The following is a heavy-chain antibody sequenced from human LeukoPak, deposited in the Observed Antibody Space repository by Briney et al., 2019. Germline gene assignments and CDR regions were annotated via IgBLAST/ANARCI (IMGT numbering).Heavy chain of an antibody. Sequence: PSETLSLTCTVSGGSISSYYWSWIRQPPGKGLEWIGYIYYSGSTNYNPSLKSRVTISVDTSKNQFSLKLSSVTAADTAVYYCARHLMVRGVIAYYYYGMDVWDQGTTVTVSS. D-gene: IGHD3-10*01. CDR2: IYYSGST. V-gene: IGHV4-59*08. CDR1: GGSISSYY. J-gene: IGHJ6*02. CDR3: ARHLMVRGVIAYYYYGMDV.